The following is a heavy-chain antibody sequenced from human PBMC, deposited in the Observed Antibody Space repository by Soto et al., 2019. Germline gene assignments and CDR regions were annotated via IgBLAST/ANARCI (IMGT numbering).Heavy chain of an antibody. Sequence: SETLSLTCAVYGGSFSGYYWSWIRQPPGKGLEWIGEINHSGSTNYNPSLKSRVTISVDTSKNQFSLKLSSVTAADTAVYYCARGTQLVEGSYYYYYMDVWGKGTTVTVSS. J-gene: IGHJ6*03. V-gene: IGHV4-34*01. CDR1: GGSFSGYY. CDR3: ARGTQLVEGSYYYYYMDV. CDR2: INHSGST. D-gene: IGHD6-13*01.